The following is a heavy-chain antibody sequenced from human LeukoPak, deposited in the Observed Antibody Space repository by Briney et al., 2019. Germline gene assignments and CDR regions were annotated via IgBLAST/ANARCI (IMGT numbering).Heavy chain of an antibody. D-gene: IGHD3-22*01. CDR3: ARDYYYDSSGYSFVQR. Sequence: PSVNVSREASGYTFTSYGLSWVGQAPGQGGEWVGGISAFNGNTNYTQKLQGRVTMTTDTSTSTAYMELRSLRSDDTAVYYCARDYYYDSSGYSFVQRGGQGTLAT. J-gene: IGHJ1*01. CDR2: ISAFNGNT. CDR1: GYTFTSYG. V-gene: IGHV1-18*01.